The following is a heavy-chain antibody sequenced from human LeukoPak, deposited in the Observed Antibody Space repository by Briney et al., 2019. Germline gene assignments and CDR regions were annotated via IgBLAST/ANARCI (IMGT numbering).Heavy chain of an antibody. CDR3: ARLSTVFYYYMDV. Sequence: PSETLSLTCTVSGGSISSSSYYWGWIRQPPGKGLEWIGSIYYSGSTYYNPSLKSRVTISVDTSKNQFSLKLSSVAAADTAVYYCARLSTVFYYYMDVWGKGTTVTVSS. V-gene: IGHV4-39*01. D-gene: IGHD4-11*01. CDR1: GGSISSSSYY. J-gene: IGHJ6*03. CDR2: IYYSGST.